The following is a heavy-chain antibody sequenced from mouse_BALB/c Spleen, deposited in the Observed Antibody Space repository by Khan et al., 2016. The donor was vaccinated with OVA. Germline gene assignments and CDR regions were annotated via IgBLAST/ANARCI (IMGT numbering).Heavy chain of an antibody. D-gene: IGHD2-14*01. CDR3: ARVGAYYRNDGWFAY. V-gene: IGHV1-4*01. J-gene: IGHJ3*01. CDR1: GYTFTSYT. CDR2: INPSNDYT. Sequence: QVQLKESGAELARPGASVKMSCKASGYTFTSYTIHWIKQRPGQGLEWIGYINPSNDYTNYNQKFKDKATLTADKSSTTAYMQLSSLTSDDSAVYYCARVGAYYRNDGWFAYWGQGTLVTVSA.